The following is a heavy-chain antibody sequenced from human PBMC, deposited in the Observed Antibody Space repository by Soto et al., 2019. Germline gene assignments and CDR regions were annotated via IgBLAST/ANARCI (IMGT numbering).Heavy chain of an antibody. CDR2: ISRDATYI. J-gene: IGHJ3*01. CDR3: ARDWAKLTYCSSIYCSDAFDL. CDR1: GFSFSSYT. V-gene: IGHV3-21*01. D-gene: IGHD2-2*01. Sequence: EVQLVESGGGLVTPGGSLRLSCAASGFSFSSYTMNWVRQAPGKGLEWLSSISRDATYIYNADSVKGRFTISRDDANNLVFLQMDGLRAEDTAVYFCARDWAKLTYCSSIYCSDAFDLWGQGTMVTVSS.